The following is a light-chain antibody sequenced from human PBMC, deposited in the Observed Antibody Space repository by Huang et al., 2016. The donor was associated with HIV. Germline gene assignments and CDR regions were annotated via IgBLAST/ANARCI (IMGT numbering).Light chain of an antibody. J-gene: IGKJ4*01. CDR2: KVS. V-gene: IGKV2-30*02. CDR3: MQGTHWPLT. Sequence: DVVMTQSPLSLPVTLGQPASISCRSSQSLVHSDGNTYLNWFHQRPGQSPRRLIYKVSNRDSGGPDRFSGSGSGTDFTLKISRVEAEDVGVYYCMQGTHWPLTVGGGTKVEIK. CDR1: QSLVHSDGNTY.